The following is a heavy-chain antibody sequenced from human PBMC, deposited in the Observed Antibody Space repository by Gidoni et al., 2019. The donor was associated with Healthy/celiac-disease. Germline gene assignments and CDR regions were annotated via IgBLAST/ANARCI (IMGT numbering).Heavy chain of an antibody. CDR1: GGTFSSYA. Sequence: QVQLVQSGAEVKKPGSSVKVSCKASGGTFSSYAISGVRQAPGQGLDGMGGIIPILGTQTYEKEFQGRVTITADEPTTTAYMELSSLISEDTAVYYCAGPSIYSGHEGGGGDYFDYWGQGTLVTVSS. J-gene: IGHJ4*02. V-gene: IGHV1-69*01. CDR2: IIPILGTQ. D-gene: IGHD5-12*01. CDR3: AGPSIYSGHEGGGGDYFDY.